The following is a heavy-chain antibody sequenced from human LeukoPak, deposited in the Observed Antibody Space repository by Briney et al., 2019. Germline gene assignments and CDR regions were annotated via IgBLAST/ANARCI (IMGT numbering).Heavy chain of an antibody. CDR1: GGSFSGYY. J-gene: IGHJ4*02. D-gene: IGHD2-15*01. CDR2: IYYSGST. CDR3: ARHSKLMFDY. Sequence: SETLSLTCAVYGGSFSGYYWSWIRQPPGKGLEWIGYIYYSGSTYYNPSLKSRVTISVDTSKTQFSLKLSSVTAADTAVYYCARHSKLMFDYWGQETLVTVSS. V-gene: IGHV4-59*08.